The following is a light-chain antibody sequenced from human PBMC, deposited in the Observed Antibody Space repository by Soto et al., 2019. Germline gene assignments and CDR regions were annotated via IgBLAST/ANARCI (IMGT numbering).Light chain of an antibody. CDR1: QSVSSY. CDR2: DVS. Sequence: EVVLTQSPDTLSLSPGGSATLSCRASQSVSSYLAWYQQRPGQALRLLIYDVSKRATGIPARFSGSGSRTDFTLTSTRLQPEDCAIYFCHQRSNRPLTVGGGTKLEIK. J-gene: IGKJ4*01. V-gene: IGKV3-11*01. CDR3: HQRSNRPLT.